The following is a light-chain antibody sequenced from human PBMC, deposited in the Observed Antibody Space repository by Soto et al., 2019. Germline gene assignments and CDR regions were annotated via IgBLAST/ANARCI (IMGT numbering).Light chain of an antibody. CDR3: QQSHSTPIT. CDR2: SAS. J-gene: IGKJ5*01. V-gene: IGKV1-39*01. Sequence: DVQLTQPTSSLSASVGDRVTITCRVSQGISSYLNWYRQKPGKVPKLLIYSASNLQGGVPSRFSGSGSGTDFTLTISSLQPEDFATYYCQQSHSTPITFGQGTRLEIK. CDR1: QGISSY.